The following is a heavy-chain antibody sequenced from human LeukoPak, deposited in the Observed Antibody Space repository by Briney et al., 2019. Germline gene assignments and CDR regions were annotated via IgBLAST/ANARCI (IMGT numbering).Heavy chain of an antibody. CDR2: ISFSGDSR. CDR3: ARDIQLST. Sequence: GGSLRLSCAASGFTFSDSAMTWVRQAPGKGLEWVSLISFSGDSRYYADSMRGRFTISRDNSKDTLYLQMNSLRAEDTAIYYCARDIQLSTWGLGTMVTVSS. J-gene: IGHJ3*01. CDR1: GFTFSDSA. D-gene: IGHD5-24*01. V-gene: IGHV3-23*01.